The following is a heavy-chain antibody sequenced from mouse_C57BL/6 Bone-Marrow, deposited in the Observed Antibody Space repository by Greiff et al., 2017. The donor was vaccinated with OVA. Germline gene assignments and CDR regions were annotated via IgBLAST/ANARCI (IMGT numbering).Heavy chain of an antibody. J-gene: IGHJ1*03. V-gene: IGHV1-61*01. CDR2: IYPSDSET. CDR3: ARDPNYYGSSNWYFDV. Sequence: QVQLQQPGAELVRPGSSVKLSCKASGYTFTSYWMDWVKQRPGQGLEWIGNIYPSDSETHYNQKFKDKATLTVDKSSSTAYMQLSSLTSEDSAVYYCARDPNYYGSSNWYFDVWGTGTTVTVSS. CDR1: GYTFTSYW. D-gene: IGHD1-1*01.